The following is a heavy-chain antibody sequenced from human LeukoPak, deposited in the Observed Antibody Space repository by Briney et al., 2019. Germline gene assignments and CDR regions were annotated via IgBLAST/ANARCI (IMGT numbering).Heavy chain of an antibody. CDR2: IIPILGIA. CDR1: GGTFSSYT. Sequence: SVKVSCKASGGTFSSYTISWVRQAPGQGLEWVGRIIPILGIANYAQKFQGRVTITAEKSTSTAYMGLSSLRSEDTAVYYCARDGLERTFDYWGQGTLVTVSS. CDR3: ARDGLERTFDY. V-gene: IGHV1-69*04. J-gene: IGHJ4*02. D-gene: IGHD1-1*01.